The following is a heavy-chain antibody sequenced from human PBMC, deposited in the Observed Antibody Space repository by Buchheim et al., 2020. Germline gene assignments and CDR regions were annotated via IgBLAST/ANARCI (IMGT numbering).Heavy chain of an antibody. D-gene: IGHD6-19*01. CDR3: ARAGSSGWYPDY. J-gene: IGHJ4*02. Sequence: QVHLQESGPGLVKPSQTLSLTCTVSGGSISSGDSYWTWIRQPPGKGLEWIGYIYYSGSTNYNPSLKSRVTISVDTSKNQFSLKLSSVTAADTAVYYCARAGSSGWYPDYWGQGTL. V-gene: IGHV4-30-4*01. CDR1: GGSISSGDSY. CDR2: IYYSGST.